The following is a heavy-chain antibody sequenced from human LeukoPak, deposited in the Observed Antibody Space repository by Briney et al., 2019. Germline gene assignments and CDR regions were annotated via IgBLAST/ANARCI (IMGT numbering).Heavy chain of an antibody. J-gene: IGHJ4*02. D-gene: IGHD5-18*01. CDR2: INHSGST. CDR1: GGSLSGYY. Sequence: PSETLSLTCAVYGGSLSGYYWSWIRQPPGKGLEWIGEINHSGSTNYNPSLKSRVTISVDTSKNQFSLKLSSVTAADTAVYYCARGTAMAFWGQGTLVTVSS. V-gene: IGHV4-34*01. CDR3: ARGTAMAF.